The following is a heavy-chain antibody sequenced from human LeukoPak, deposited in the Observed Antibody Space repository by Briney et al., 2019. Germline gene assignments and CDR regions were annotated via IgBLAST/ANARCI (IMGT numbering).Heavy chain of an antibody. Sequence: PGGSLSLSCAASGFTFSNYWMHWVRHAPGKGLVLVSRRNSDGSSTSYAASVKGRFTISRDNAKKMLYLQMNSLSAEDTAVYYCASVHVGATSGFDYWGQGTLVTVAS. CDR2: RNSDGSST. CDR3: ASVHVGATSGFDY. J-gene: IGHJ4*02. V-gene: IGHV3-74*01. D-gene: IGHD1-26*01. CDR1: GFTFSNYW.